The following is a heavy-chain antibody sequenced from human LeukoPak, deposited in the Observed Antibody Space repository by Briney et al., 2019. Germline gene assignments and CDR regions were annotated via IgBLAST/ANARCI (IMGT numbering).Heavy chain of an antibody. D-gene: IGHD3-22*01. CDR1: GFTVSSHY. J-gene: IGHJ4*02. V-gene: IGHV3-48*01. CDR3: ARGYDSSGYYPPSHDY. Sequence: GGFLRLSCAASGFTVSSHYMSWVRQAPGKGLEWVSYISSSSSTIYYADSVKGRFTISRDNAKNSLYLQMNSLRAEDTAVYYCARGYDSSGYYPPSHDYWGQGTLVTVSS. CDR2: ISSSSSTI.